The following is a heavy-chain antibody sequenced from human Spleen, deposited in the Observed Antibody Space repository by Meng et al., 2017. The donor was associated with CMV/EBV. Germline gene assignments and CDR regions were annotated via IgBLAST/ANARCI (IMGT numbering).Heavy chain of an antibody. CDR1: GFAFSTYA. J-gene: IGHJ6*02. CDR3: AKIGNFTYNYYGMDV. V-gene: IGHV3-23*03. D-gene: IGHD1-7*01. CDR2: IYSGSVAT. Sequence: GESLKISCAASGFAFSTYAMSWVRQAPGKGLEWVSVIYSGSVATYYTDSVKGRFTISRDNSNNTLFLQMDILGAEDTAVYYCAKIGNFTYNYYGMDVWGQGTTVTVSS.